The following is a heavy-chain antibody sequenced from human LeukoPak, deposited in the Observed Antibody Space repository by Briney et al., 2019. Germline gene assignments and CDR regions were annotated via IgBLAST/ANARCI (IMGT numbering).Heavy chain of an antibody. Sequence: GGSLRLSCAASGFTFTSYAMSWVRQAPGKGLEWVSVISGSGGTTYYADSVKGRFTISRDNSKNTLYLQMNSLRAEGTAVYYCAKDIIFGGRLRLYYFDYWGQGTLVTVSS. V-gene: IGHV3-23*01. D-gene: IGHD5-12*01. CDR2: ISGSGGTT. J-gene: IGHJ4*02. CDR3: AKDIIFGGRLRLYYFDY. CDR1: GFTFTSYA.